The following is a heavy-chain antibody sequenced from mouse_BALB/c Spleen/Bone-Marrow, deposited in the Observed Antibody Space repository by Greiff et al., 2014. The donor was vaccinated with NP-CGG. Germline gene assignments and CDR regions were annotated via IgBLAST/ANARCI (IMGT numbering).Heavy chain of an antibody. CDR3: ARHAYYDQTEVSFVY. CDR1: GFSFNSYG. Sequence: LQQPGGGLVKSGGSLKLSCAASGFSFNSYGMSWVRQTPEKRLAWVATISGGGSYTFYPDSVKGRFTISRDNAKNNLYLQLSSLRSEDTALYYCARHAYYDQTEVSFVYWGQGTLVTVSA. D-gene: IGHD2-4*01. CDR2: ISGGGSYT. J-gene: IGHJ3*01. V-gene: IGHV5-9-2*01.